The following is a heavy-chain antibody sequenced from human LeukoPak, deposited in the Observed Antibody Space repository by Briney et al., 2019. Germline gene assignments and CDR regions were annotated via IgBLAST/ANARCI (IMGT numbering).Heavy chain of an antibody. CDR3: AKDHRDTAMAHSPDY. CDR2: ISYDGSNK. Sequence: GRSLRLSCAASGFTFSSYGMHWVRQAPGKGLEWVAVISYDGSNKYYADSVKGRFTISRDNSKNTLYLQMSSLRAEDTAVYYCAKDHRDTAMAHSPDYWGQGTLVTVSS. CDR1: GFTFSSYG. J-gene: IGHJ4*02. D-gene: IGHD5-18*01. V-gene: IGHV3-30*18.